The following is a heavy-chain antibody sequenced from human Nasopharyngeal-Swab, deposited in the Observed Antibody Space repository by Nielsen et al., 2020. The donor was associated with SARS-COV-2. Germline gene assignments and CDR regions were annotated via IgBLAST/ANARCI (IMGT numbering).Heavy chain of an antibody. CDR1: GGSISTYY. Sequence: SETLSLICTVSGGSISTYYWSWIRQPPGKGLEWIGYVYHSGSTDYNPSLKSRVTISVDTSKNQFSLKLSSVTAADTAVYYCARYNILTGWGYWGQGTPVTVSS. J-gene: IGHJ4*02. CDR3: ARYNILTGWGY. V-gene: IGHV4-59*01. CDR2: VYHSGST. D-gene: IGHD3-9*01.